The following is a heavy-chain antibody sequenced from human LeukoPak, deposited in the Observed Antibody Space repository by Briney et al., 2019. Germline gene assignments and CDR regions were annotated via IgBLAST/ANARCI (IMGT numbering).Heavy chain of an antibody. J-gene: IGHJ5*02. CDR1: GFTFTSYF. CDR3: ARRVDATRWFDP. Sequence: GGSLRLSCAASGFTFTSYFMHWVRQAPGKGLVGVSRINSDGTSTMYADSVKGRFTISRDNAKNTLYLQMNSLRDEDTAVYYCARRVDATRWFDPWGQGSLVTVSS. CDR2: INSDGTST. V-gene: IGHV3-74*03. D-gene: IGHD2-15*01.